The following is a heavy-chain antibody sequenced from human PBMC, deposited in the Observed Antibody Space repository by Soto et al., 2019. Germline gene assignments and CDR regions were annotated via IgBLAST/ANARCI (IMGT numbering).Heavy chain of an antibody. Sequence: EVQLLESGGGLVQPGGSLRLSCAASGFTFSSYAMSWVRQAPGKGLEWVSAISGSGGSTYYADSVKGRFTISRDNSKNTLYLQMNSLRAEDTAVYYCANLDYYDSSGYYHNDAFDIWGQGTMVTVSS. CDR3: ANLDYYDSSGYYHNDAFDI. CDR2: ISGSGGST. CDR1: GFTFSSYA. J-gene: IGHJ3*02. D-gene: IGHD3-22*01. V-gene: IGHV3-23*01.